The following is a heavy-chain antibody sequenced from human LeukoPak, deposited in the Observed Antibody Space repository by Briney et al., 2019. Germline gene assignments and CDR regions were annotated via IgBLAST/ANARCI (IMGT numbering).Heavy chain of an antibody. CDR3: AAVIDLYCSSTSGPPAWDWFDP. V-gene: IGHV1-58*02. Sequence: SVKVSFKASGFTFTSSAMQWVRQARGQRLEWVGWIVVGSGNTNYEQKFQERVTITMDMSTNTAYMELSSLRSEDTYVYCCAAVIDLYCSSTSGPPAWDWFDPWGQGTLVTVSS. D-gene: IGHD2-2*01. CDR1: GFTFTSSA. CDR2: IVVGSGNT. J-gene: IGHJ5*02.